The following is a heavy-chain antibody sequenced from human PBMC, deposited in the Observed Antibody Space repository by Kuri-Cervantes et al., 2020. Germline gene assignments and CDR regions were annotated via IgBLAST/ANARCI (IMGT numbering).Heavy chain of an antibody. J-gene: IGHJ5*02. D-gene: IGHD2-8*01. CDR1: GGTFSSYA. Sequence: ASVKVSCKASGGTFSSYAMNWVRQAPGQGLEWMGIINPSGGSTSYAQKFQGRVTMTRDTSTSTVYMELSSLRSEDTAVYYCARARVMNNNWFDPWGQGTLVTVSS. V-gene: IGHV1-46*01. CDR2: INPSGGST. CDR3: ARARVMNNNWFDP.